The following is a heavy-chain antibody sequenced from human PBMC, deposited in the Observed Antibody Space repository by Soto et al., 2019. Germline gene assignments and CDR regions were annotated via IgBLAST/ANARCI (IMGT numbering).Heavy chain of an antibody. CDR3: ASDSSPTLRGVPFDP. CDR1: GFTFSSYS. CDR2: ISSSSSYI. D-gene: IGHD3-10*01. Sequence: ESGGGLVKPGGSLRLSCAASGFTFSSYSMNWVRQAPGKGLEWVSSISSSSSYIYYADSVKGRFTISRDNAKNSLYLQMNSLRAEDTAVYYCASDSSPTLRGVPFDPWGQGTLVTVSS. V-gene: IGHV3-21*01. J-gene: IGHJ5*02.